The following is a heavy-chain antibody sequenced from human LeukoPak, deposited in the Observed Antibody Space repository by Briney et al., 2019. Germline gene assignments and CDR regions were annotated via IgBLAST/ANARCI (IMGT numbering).Heavy chain of an antibody. D-gene: IGHD3-10*01. CDR2: IYYSGST. J-gene: IGHJ4*02. CDR1: GGSISSSSYY. Sequence: SETLSLTCTASGGSISSSSYYWGWIRQPPGKGLEWIGSIYYSGSTYYNPSLKSRVTISVDTSKNQFSLKLSSVTAADTAVYYCARQTYYYGSGRRGYFDYWGQGTLVTVSS. CDR3: ARQTYYYGSGRRGYFDY. V-gene: IGHV4-39*01.